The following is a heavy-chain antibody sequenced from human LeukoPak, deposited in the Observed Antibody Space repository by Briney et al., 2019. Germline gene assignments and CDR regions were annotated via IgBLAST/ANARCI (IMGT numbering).Heavy chain of an antibody. CDR2: IYSGGST. J-gene: IGHJ4*02. D-gene: IGHD3-10*01. CDR1: GFTVSSNY. V-gene: IGHV3-66*01. CDR3: ARDRVGKYGSGRRTYYFDY. Sequence: GGSLRLSCAASGFTVSSNYMSWVRQAPGKGLEWVSVIYSGGSTYYADSVKGRFTISRDNSKNTLYPQMNSLRAEDTAVYYCARDRVGKYGSGRRTYYFDYWGQGTLVTVSS.